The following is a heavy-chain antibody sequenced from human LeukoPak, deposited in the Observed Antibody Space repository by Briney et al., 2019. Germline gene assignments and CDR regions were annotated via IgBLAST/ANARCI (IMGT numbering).Heavy chain of an antibody. V-gene: IGHV1-18*01. J-gene: IGHJ5*02. CDR1: GYTFTSHG. Sequence: ASVKVSCKASGYTFTSHGITWVRQAPGQGLEWMGWISVYNGNTNYAQKVQARVTMTTDTSTSTAYMELRSLRSDDTAVYHCASAPRGTAIPYELPAGPWGQGTLVTVSS. CDR2: ISVYNGNT. CDR3: ASAPRGTAIPYELPAGP. D-gene: IGHD1-1*01.